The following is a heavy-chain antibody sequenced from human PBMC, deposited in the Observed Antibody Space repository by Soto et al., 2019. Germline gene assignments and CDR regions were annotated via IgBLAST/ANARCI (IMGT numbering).Heavy chain of an antibody. CDR2: TSNSGST. J-gene: IGHJ4*02. CDR1: GGSITSSGYY. D-gene: IGHD1-26*01. CDR3: ARGGGCAKGDL. Sequence: QVQLQESGPGLVKPSQTLSLTCTVSGGSITSSGYYWSWIRQHPGEGLEWIGFTSNSGSTSYNPSRTCRGTISVDPSSKQFSLTRTSVSAADTAVVYCARGGGCAKGDLWGEGTVVTVSP. V-gene: IGHV4-31*03.